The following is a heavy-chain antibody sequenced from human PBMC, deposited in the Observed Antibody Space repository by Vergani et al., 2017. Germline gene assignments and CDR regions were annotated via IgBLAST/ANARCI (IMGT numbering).Heavy chain of an antibody. CDR2: IYTSGST. J-gene: IGHJ4*02. Sequence: QVQLQESGPGLVKPSQTLSLTCTVSGGSISSGSYYWSWIRQPAGKGLEWIGRIYTSGSTNYNPSLKSRVTISVDTSKNQFSLKLSSVTAADTAVYYCARSYDSSVQSHYYWGQGTLVTVSS. CDR1: GGSISSGSYY. CDR3: ARSYDSSVQSHYY. D-gene: IGHD3-22*01. V-gene: IGHV4-61*02.